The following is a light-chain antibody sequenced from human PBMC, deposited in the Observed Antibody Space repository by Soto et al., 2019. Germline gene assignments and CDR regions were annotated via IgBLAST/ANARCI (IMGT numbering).Light chain of an antibody. Sequence: QSALTQPASVSGSPGQSITISCTGTSSDVGDYNYVSWYQQHPGKAPKLMIYEVNYRPSGVSYRFSGSKSGNTASLTISGLQAEDEADYYCTSYTSYSTYVFGTGTKVTVL. V-gene: IGLV2-14*01. CDR3: TSYTSYSTYV. CDR2: EVN. J-gene: IGLJ1*01. CDR1: SSDVGDYNY.